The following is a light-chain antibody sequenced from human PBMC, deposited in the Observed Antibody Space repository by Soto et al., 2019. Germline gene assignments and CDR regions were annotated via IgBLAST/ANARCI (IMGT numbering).Light chain of an antibody. Sequence: EIVMTQSPSTLSVSPGERATLSCRASQSVSSKSAWYQQKPGQAPRLLIYGASTRATGIPASFSGSGPGTEFTLTISSLQSEDFAVYYCQQYNNWPPWTFGQGTKVDIK. CDR3: QQYNNWPPWT. CDR2: GAS. CDR1: QSVSSK. V-gene: IGKV3-15*01. J-gene: IGKJ1*01.